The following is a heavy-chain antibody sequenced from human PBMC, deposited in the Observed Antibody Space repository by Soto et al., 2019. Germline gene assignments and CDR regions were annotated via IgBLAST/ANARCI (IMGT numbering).Heavy chain of an antibody. CDR1: GFTFSSYS. CDR3: ARDLVPLNYGMDV. CDR2: ISSSSSTI. J-gene: IGHJ6*02. V-gene: IGHV3-48*01. Sequence: PGGSLRLSCAASGFTFSSYSMNWVRQAPGKGLEWVSYISSSSSTIYYADSVKGRFTISRDNAKNSLYLQMNSLRAEDTAVYYCARDLVPLNYGMDVWGQGTTVTVSS. D-gene: IGHD2-8*02.